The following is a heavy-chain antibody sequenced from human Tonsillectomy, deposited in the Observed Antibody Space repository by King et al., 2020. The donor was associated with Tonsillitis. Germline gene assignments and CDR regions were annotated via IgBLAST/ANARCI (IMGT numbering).Heavy chain of an antibody. V-gene: IGHV4-4*07. J-gene: IGHJ6*03. CDR1: GVSISNFY. CDR3: ARLQYYYSSGYPSGYMDV. D-gene: IGHD3-22*01. CDR2: SYTSGSA. Sequence: VQLQESGPGLVKPSETLSLTCTVSGVSISNFYWIWIRQPAGKGLEWVGRSYTSGSANYNPSLQSRVTMSVDTSKNPFCLRLNSVTPADTAVYYCARLQYYYSSGYPSGYMDVWGKGTTVTVSS.